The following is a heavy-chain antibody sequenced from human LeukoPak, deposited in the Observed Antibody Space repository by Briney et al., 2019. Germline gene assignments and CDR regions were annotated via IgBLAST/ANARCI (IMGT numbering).Heavy chain of an antibody. Sequence: ASVKVSCKASGYTFTSYYMHWVRQAPGEGLEWMGGFDPEDGGTIYAQKFQGRVTMTEDTSTDTAYMELSGLTSEDTAVYYCAKARGIAVAMEFDYWGQGALVTVSS. V-gene: IGHV1-24*01. CDR3: AKARGIAVAMEFDY. D-gene: IGHD6-19*01. CDR2: FDPEDGGT. CDR1: GYTFTSYY. J-gene: IGHJ4*02.